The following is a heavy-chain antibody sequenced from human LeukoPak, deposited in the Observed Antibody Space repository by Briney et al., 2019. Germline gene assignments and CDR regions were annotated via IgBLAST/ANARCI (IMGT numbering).Heavy chain of an antibody. CDR2: ISGSGGST. D-gene: IGHD3-10*01. V-gene: IGHV3-23*01. CDR3: AKSLTNMVRGAIWIYYFDY. Sequence: PGGSLRLSCAASGFTFSSYAMSWVRQAPGRGLEWVSAISGSGGSTYYADSVKGRFTISRDNSKNTLYLQMNSLRAEDTAVYYCAKSLTNMVRGAIWIYYFDYWGQGTLVTVSS. CDR1: GFTFSSYA. J-gene: IGHJ4*02.